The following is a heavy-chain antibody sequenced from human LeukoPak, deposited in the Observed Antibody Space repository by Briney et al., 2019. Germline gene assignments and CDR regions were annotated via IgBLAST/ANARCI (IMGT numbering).Heavy chain of an antibody. CDR3: ARVRRTYYYYMDV. CDR2: IYTSGST. Sequence: PSETLSLTCTVSGYSISSGNYWDWIRQPAGKGLEWIGRIYTSGSTNYNPSLKSRVTMSVDTSKNQFSLKLSSVTAADTAVYYCARVRRTYYYYMDVWGKGTTVTVSS. V-gene: IGHV4-61*02. J-gene: IGHJ6*03. CDR1: GYSISSGNY.